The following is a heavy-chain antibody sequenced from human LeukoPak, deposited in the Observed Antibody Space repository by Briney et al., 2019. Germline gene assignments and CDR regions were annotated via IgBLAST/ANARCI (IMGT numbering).Heavy chain of an antibody. CDR3: ARRDFTSEHFDY. CDR2: IYPGDSHT. Sequence: GESLKISCKGSGFRFTTYWIGGGRQMPGRGLEGIGIIYPGDSHTRYSPSFQGQVTISADKSISTAYLQWSSLKASDTAIYYCARRDFTSEHFDYWGQGTLVTLSS. V-gene: IGHV5-51*01. D-gene: IGHD1-14*01. CDR1: GFRFTTYW. J-gene: IGHJ4*02.